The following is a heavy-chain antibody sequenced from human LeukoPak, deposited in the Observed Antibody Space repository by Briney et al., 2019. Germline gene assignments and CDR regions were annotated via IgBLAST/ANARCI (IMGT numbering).Heavy chain of an antibody. CDR3: ARAGSSGYYRN. CDR1: GYTFTSYY. D-gene: IGHD3-22*01. Sequence: GASVKVSCKASGYTFTSYYMHWVRQAPGQGLEWMGIINPSGGSTSYAQKFQGRVTVTRDTSTSTVYMELSSLRSEDTAVYYCARAGSSGYYRNWGQGTLVTVSS. V-gene: IGHV1-46*01. J-gene: IGHJ4*02. CDR2: INPSGGST.